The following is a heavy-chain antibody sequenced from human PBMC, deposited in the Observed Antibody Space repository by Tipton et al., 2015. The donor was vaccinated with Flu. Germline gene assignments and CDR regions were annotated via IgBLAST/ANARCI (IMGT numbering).Heavy chain of an antibody. CDR3: ARHTGDSVRGVIDY. J-gene: IGHJ4*02. CDR1: GGSISSRYY. Sequence: TLSLTCFVSGGSISSRYYWGWIRQPPGKGLEWFGNTFHSGTNYLNPSIKSRVTISIATSKNQFSLKLSSVTAADTAVYYCARHTGDSVRGVIDYWGQGTLATVSS. CDR2: TFHSGTN. D-gene: IGHD3-10*02. V-gene: IGHV4-38-2*01.